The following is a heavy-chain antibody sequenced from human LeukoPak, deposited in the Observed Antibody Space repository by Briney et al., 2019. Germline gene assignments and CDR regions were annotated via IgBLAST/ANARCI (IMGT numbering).Heavy chain of an antibody. D-gene: IGHD4-17*01. CDR1: GYTFTSHG. V-gene: IGHV1-18*01. CDR3: ARDTAEDAFDI. Sequence: GASVKVSCKASGYTFTSHGISWVRQAPGQGLEWMGWISAYNGNANYAQKFQGRVTMTRDTSTSTVYMELSSLRSEDTAVYYCARDTAEDAFDIWGQGTMVTVSS. CDR2: ISAYNGNA. J-gene: IGHJ3*02.